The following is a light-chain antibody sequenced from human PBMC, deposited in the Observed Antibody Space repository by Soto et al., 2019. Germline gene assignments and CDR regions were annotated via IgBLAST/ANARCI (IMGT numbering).Light chain of an antibody. CDR1: SSDVGCYNY. V-gene: IGLV2-14*01. CDR3: SSYTRNSTLV. J-gene: IGLJ2*01. CDR2: EVS. Sequence: QSALTQPASVSGSPGQSITISCTGTSSDVGCYNYVSWYQQHPGKAPKLMIYEVSNRPSGVSNRFSGSKSGNTASLTISGLQAEDDVDYYCSSYTRNSTLVFGGGTQLTVL.